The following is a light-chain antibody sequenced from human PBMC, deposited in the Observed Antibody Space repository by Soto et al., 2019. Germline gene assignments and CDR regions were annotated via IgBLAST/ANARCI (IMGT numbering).Light chain of an antibody. V-gene: IGKV1-9*01. CDR2: EAS. CDR1: QGISSI. Sequence: DIQLTQSPSFLSASVGDRVTITCRASQGISSILAWYQQKPGKAPKLLIYEASTLQSGVPSRFSGSGSGTEFTLTISSLQPEDFATYYCQQLNSYPFTFGGGTKVEIK. J-gene: IGKJ4*01. CDR3: QQLNSYPFT.